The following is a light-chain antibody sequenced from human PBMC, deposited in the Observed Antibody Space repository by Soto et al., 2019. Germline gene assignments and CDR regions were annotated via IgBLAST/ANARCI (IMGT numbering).Light chain of an antibody. Sequence: DFQVTQSPSTLSASVGDRVTITCRASQSVTDWLAWYQQKPGKAPKLLIYDASSLQSGVPSRFSGSGSGTEFSLTISSLQPDDFATSSCQQYYRSCTFGEGTKVDIK. J-gene: IGKJ4*01. CDR2: DAS. V-gene: IGKV1-5*01. CDR3: QQYYRSCT. CDR1: QSVTDW.